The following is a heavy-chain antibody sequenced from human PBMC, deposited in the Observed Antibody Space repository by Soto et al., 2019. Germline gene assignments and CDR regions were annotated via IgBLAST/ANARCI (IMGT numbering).Heavy chain of an antibody. J-gene: IGHJ4*02. CDR1: GFTFSSYA. CDR3: ARDSNLEPHDY. D-gene: IGHD3-3*01. V-gene: IGHV3-30-3*01. CDR2: ISYDGSNK. Sequence: SLRLSCAASGFTFSSYAMHWVRQAPGKGLEWVAVISYDGSNKYYADSVKGRFTISRDNSKNTLYLQMNSLRAEDTAVYYCARDSNLEPHDYWGQGTLVTVSS.